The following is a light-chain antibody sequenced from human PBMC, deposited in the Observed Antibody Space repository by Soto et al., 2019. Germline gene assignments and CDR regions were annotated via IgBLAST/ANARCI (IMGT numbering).Light chain of an antibody. J-gene: IGKJ3*01. CDR2: GAS. CDR1: QSVSSNN. Sequence: EIVLTQSPGTLSLSPGERATLSCRASQSVSSNNLAWYQQRPGQAPRVVIYGASTRATGIPERFSGSGSGTDFTLTISRLEPEDVAVYYCHQYGRSPFTFGPGTKVDIK. V-gene: IGKV3-20*01. CDR3: HQYGRSPFT.